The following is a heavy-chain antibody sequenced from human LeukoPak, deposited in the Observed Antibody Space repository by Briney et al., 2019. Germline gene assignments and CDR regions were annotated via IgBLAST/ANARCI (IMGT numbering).Heavy chain of an antibody. CDR1: GFTFSNAW. J-gene: IGHJ4*02. CDR3: TTDRLYGEIRPFDY. V-gene: IGHV3-15*01. CDR2: IKSKTDGGTT. Sequence: GGSLRLSCAASGFTFSNAWMGWVRQAPGKGPEWVGRIKSKTDGGTTDYAAPVKGRFTISRDDSKNTLYLQVNSLKTEDTAVYYCTTDRLYGEIRPFDYWGQGTLVTVSS. D-gene: IGHD4-17*01.